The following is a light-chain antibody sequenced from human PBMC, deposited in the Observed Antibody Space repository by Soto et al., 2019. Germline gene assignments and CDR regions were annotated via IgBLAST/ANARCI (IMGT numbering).Light chain of an antibody. Sequence: EIVMTQSPDTLSVSPGERATLSCRASQSIRGNLAWYQQKPGQAPRLLIYGASTGATGIPDRFSASGSGTEFTLTISSLQSEDFAVYYCQQYNKWPLSFGGGTKVERK. J-gene: IGKJ4*01. CDR1: QSIRGN. CDR3: QQYNKWPLS. V-gene: IGKV3-15*01. CDR2: GAS.